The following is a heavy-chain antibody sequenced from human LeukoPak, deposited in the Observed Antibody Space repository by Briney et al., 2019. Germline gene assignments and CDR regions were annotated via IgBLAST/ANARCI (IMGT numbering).Heavy chain of an antibody. Sequence: PGGSLRLSCEASGFTFSSYWMSWVRQAPGKGLEWVANIKQDGSEKDYVDSVKGRFTISRDNAKNSLYLQMNSLRAEDTAVYYCAREKSGSNAAFDYWGQGTLVTVSS. J-gene: IGHJ4*02. CDR1: GFTFSSYW. CDR3: AREKSGSNAAFDY. V-gene: IGHV3-7*01. D-gene: IGHD1-26*01. CDR2: IKQDGSEK.